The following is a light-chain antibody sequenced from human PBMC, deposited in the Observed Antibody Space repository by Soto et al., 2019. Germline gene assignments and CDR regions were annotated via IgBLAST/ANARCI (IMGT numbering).Light chain of an antibody. V-gene: IGKV3-20*01. CDR1: QSVSSN. CDR2: DAS. CDR3: QQYGSSGT. J-gene: IGKJ1*01. Sequence: EIVMTQSPATLSVSPGDRATLSCRASQSVSSNLAWYQQKPGQAPRLLIYDASNRATGIPARFSGSGSGTDFTLTISRLEPEDFAVYYCQQYGSSGTFGQGTKVDIK.